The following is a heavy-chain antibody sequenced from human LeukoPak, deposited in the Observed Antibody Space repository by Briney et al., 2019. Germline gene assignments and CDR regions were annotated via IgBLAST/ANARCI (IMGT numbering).Heavy chain of an antibody. CDR3: TRDVREAYDI. V-gene: IGHV3-7*01. Sequence: PGGSLRLSCAASGFTFSSYGMHWVRQAPGKGPERVANMNPDGSHRLYVASVRGRFTISRDNAKNLLYLQMNSLRVEDTAVYYCTRDVREAYDIWGHGTMVTVSS. CDR1: GFTFSSYG. CDR2: MNPDGSHR. D-gene: IGHD3-16*01. J-gene: IGHJ3*02.